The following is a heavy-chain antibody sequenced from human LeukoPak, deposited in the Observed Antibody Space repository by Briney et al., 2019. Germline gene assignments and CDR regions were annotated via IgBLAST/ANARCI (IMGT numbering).Heavy chain of an antibody. D-gene: IGHD6-19*01. CDR2: IKQDGSEK. V-gene: IGHV3-7*01. Sequence: PGGSLRLSCAASGFKFNMFWMSWVRQAPGKGLEWVANIKQDGSEKYYVDSVKGRFTISRDNAKNSLYLQMNSLRAEDTAVYYCARDLSGGWYNYFDYWGQGTLVTVSS. CDR3: ARDLSGGWYNYFDY. CDR1: GFKFNMFW. J-gene: IGHJ4*02.